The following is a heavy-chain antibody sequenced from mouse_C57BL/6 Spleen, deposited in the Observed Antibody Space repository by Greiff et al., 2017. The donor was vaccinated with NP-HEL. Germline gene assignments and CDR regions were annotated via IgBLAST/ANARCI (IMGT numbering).Heavy chain of an antibody. D-gene: IGHD2-4*01. Sequence: VQLQQSGAELVKPGASVKISCKASGYAFTSYWMNWVKQRPGKGLEWIGQIYPGDGDTNYNGKFKGKATLTADKSSSTAYMQLSSLTSEDSAVYFCARNWLDDYGWFAYWGQGTLVTVSA. CDR3: ARNWLDDYGWFAY. CDR2: IYPGDGDT. CDR1: GYAFTSYW. V-gene: IGHV1-80*01. J-gene: IGHJ3*01.